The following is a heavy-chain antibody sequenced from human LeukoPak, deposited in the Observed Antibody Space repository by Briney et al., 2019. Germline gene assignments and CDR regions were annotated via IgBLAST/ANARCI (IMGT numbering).Heavy chain of an antibody. J-gene: IGHJ3*02. D-gene: IGHD1-7*01. CDR3: AKEQLELLQWEDAFDI. CDR2: ISYDGRNK. CDR1: GFTFSSYG. V-gene: IGHV3-30*18. Sequence: GMSLRLSCAASGFTFSSYGMHWVRQAPGKGLEWVAVISYDGRNKYYADSVKGRFTISRDNSKNPLYLQMNSLRAEDTAVYYCAKEQLELLQWEDAFDIWGQGTMVTVSS.